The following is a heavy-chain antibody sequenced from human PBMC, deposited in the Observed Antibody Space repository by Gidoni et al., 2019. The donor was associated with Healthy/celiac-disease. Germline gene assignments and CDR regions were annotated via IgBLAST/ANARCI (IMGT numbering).Heavy chain of an antibody. CDR3: ARVRAYYDSSGYYPS. Sequence: QVQLQQWGAGLLKPSETLYLTCAVYGGSFSGYYWSWIRQPPGKGLEWIGEINHSGSTNYNPSLKSRVTISVDTSKNQFSLKLSSVTAADTAVYYCARVRAYYDSSGYYPSWGQGTLVTVSS. J-gene: IGHJ4*02. CDR1: GGSFSGYY. CDR2: INHSGST. D-gene: IGHD3-22*01. V-gene: IGHV4-34*01.